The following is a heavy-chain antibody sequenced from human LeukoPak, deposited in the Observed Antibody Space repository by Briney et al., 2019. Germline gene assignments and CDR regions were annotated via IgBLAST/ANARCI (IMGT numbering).Heavy chain of an antibody. CDR1: GFTFSSYS. CDR2: ISSSSSYI. V-gene: IGHV3-21*01. J-gene: IGHJ4*02. CDR3: ARGLAHCGGDCYTYFDY. Sequence: GGSLRLSCAASGFTFSSYSMNWVRQAPGKGLEWVSSISSSSSYIYYADSVKGRFTISRDNAKNSLYLQMNSLRAEDTAVYYCARGLAHCGGDCYTYFDYWGQGTLVTVSS. D-gene: IGHD2-21*01.